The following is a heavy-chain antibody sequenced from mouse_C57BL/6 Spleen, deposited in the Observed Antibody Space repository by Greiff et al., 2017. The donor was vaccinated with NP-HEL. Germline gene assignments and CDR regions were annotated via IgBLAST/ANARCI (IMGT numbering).Heavy chain of an antibody. CDR1: GFTFSSYT. Sequence: EVKLQESGGGLVKPGGSLKLSCAASGFTFSSYTMSWVRQTPEKRLEWVATISGGGGNTYYPDSVKGRFTISRDNAKNTLYLQMSSLRSEDTALYYCARRGLGMAVYYFDYWGQGTTLTVSS. V-gene: IGHV5-9*01. D-gene: IGHD4-1*01. CDR3: ARRGLGMAVYYFDY. J-gene: IGHJ2*01. CDR2: ISGGGGNT.